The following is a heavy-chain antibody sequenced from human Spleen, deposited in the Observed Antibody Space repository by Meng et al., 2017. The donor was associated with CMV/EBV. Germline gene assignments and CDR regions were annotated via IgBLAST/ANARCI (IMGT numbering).Heavy chain of an antibody. CDR2: INPNSGGT. V-gene: IGHV1-2*02. J-gene: IGHJ4*02. CDR1: GYTFTAYY. Sequence: ASVKVSCKTSGYTFTAYYMHWVRQAPGQGLEWMGWINPNSGGTNYAQKFQGRVTMTRDTSISTAYMELSRLRSDDTAVYYCARGDYSGSYPGLCYFDYWGQGTLVTVSS. CDR3: ARGDYSGSYPGLCYFDY. D-gene: IGHD1-26*01.